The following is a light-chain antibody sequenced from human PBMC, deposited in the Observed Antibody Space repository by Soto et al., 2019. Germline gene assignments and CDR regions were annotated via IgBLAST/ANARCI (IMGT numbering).Light chain of an antibody. Sequence: EIVMTQSPATLSVSPGERATLSCRASQSVSSNLDWYQQKPGQAPRLLIYGASTRATGIPARFSGSGSGTEFTPSISSLLAEDFALYYCQQYNNWAPWTFGQGTKLEIK. V-gene: IGKV3-15*01. CDR1: QSVSSN. J-gene: IGKJ2*02. CDR3: QQYNNWAPWT. CDR2: GAS.